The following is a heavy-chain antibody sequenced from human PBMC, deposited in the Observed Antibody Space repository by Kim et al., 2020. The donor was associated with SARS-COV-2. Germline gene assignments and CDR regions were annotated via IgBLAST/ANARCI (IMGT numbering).Heavy chain of an antibody. J-gene: IGHJ4*02. D-gene: IGHD3-9*01. CDR3: AKVSFDDYYDSLTGYPYYFDD. Sequence: GGSLRLSCAASGFIFNRFALTWVRQAPGQGLEWFSSISNSGSRTFYADSVKGRFTVSRDNSKNTVFLHMNSLRAEDTALYYCAKVSFDDYYDSLTGYPYYFDDWGQGTRVTVSS. CDR2: ISNSGSRT. CDR1: GFIFNRFA. V-gene: IGHV3-23*01.